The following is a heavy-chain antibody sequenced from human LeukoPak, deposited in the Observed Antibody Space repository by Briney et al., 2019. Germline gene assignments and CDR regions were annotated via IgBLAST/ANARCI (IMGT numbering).Heavy chain of an antibody. CDR1: GFTFSSYG. V-gene: IGHV3-30*18. CDR2: TSFDGSYK. CDR3: AKEFSGYLASFEY. Sequence: GGSLRLSCAASGFTFSSYGMHWVRQAPGKGLEWMAMTSFDGSYKNYADSVKGRFTISRDNSKNRLYQQMNSLRAEDTAVYYCAKEFSGYLASFEYWGQGTLVTVSS. J-gene: IGHJ4*02. D-gene: IGHD3-22*01.